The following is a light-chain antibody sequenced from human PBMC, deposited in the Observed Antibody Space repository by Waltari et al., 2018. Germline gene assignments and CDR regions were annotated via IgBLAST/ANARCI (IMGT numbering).Light chain of an antibody. Sequence: IQMTQSPSSLSASVGDRVTITCRASQGIRNELGWYQQKPGRAPKLLIFGASTLEAGVPSRFSGSGSGTDFTLTISSLQPEDFATYYCLQDSGYPRMFGQGTKVDIQ. CDR1: QGIRNE. V-gene: IGKV1-6*01. CDR3: LQDSGYPRM. CDR2: GAS. J-gene: IGKJ1*01.